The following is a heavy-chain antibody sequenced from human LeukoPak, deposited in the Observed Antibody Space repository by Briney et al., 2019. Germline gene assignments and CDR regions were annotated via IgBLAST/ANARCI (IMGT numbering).Heavy chain of an antibody. CDR2: IYTRGST. CDR3: ARGDKVLRFLEWLPYDAFDI. CDR1: GGSISSGNYY. Sequence: PSETLSLTCTVSGGSISSGNYYWSWIRKPAGKGLEWIGRIYTRGSTNYNPSLKSRVTISVDTSKNQFSLKLSSVTAADTAVYYCARGDKVLRFLEWLPYDAFDIWGQGTMVTVSS. D-gene: IGHD3-3*01. V-gene: IGHV4-61*02. J-gene: IGHJ3*02.